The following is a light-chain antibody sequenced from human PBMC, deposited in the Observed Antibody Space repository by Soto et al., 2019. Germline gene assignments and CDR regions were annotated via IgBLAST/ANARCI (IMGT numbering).Light chain of an antibody. CDR2: DAS. J-gene: IGKJ1*01. Sequence: DIQMTQSPSTLSASVIDIVTITWLASQSISSWLAWYQQKPGKAPKLLIYDASSLESGVPSRFSGSGSGTEFTLTISSLQPDDFATYYCQQYNSYSWTFGQGTKVDIK. CDR1: QSISSW. V-gene: IGKV1-5*01. CDR3: QQYNSYSWT.